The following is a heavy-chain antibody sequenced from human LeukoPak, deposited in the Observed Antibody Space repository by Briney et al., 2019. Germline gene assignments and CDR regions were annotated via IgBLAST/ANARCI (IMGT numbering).Heavy chain of an antibody. Sequence: GGSLRLSCAASGFTFDSYSLHWVRQAPGKGLEWVSGISWNSGSIGYADSVKGRFTISRDNAKNSLYLQMNSLRAEDTAVYYCARASSSSWDHDYWGQGTLVTVSS. V-gene: IGHV3-9*01. CDR1: GFTFDSYS. CDR2: ISWNSGSI. J-gene: IGHJ4*02. D-gene: IGHD6-13*01. CDR3: ARASSSSWDHDY.